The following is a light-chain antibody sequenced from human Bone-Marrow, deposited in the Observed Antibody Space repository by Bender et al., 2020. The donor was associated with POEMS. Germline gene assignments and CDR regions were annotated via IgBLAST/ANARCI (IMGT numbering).Light chain of an antibody. CDR3: CSYESSRVV. J-gene: IGLJ2*01. Sequence: QSALTQPASVSGSPGQSITISCTGSSSDVGYYTLVSWYQQHPGEAPKLLIYEVNRRPSGVSYRFSGSRSGNTASLTISGLQAEDEADYYCCSYESSRVVFGGGTKLTVL. CDR1: SSDVGYYTL. CDR2: EVN. V-gene: IGLV2-23*02.